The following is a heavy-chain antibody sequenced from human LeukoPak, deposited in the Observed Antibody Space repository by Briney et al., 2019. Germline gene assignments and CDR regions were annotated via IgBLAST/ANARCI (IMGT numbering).Heavy chain of an antibody. D-gene: IGHD2-2*01. V-gene: IGHV4-39*07. Sequence: SETLSLTCTVSGGSISSSSYYWGWIRQPPGKGLEWIGSIYYSGSTYYNPSLKSRVTISVDKSKNQFSLRLSSVTAADTAVYYCAKIYCSRVTCYVDFWGQGTLVTVSS. CDR3: AKIYCSRVTCYVDF. CDR1: GGSISSSSYY. CDR2: IYYSGST. J-gene: IGHJ4*02.